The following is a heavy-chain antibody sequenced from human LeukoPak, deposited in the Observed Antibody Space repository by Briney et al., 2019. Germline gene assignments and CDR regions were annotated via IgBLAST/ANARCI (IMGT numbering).Heavy chain of an antibody. V-gene: IGHV4-39*01. CDR1: GGSISSRSYY. Sequence: SETLSLTCTVSGGSISSRSYYWGWIRQPPGKGLEWIGSMYYSGSTYHNPSLKSRVTISVDTSKNQFSLKLTSVTAADTAVYYCARHPGYELYWFDPWGQGTLVTVSS. D-gene: IGHD6-13*01. J-gene: IGHJ5*02. CDR2: MYYSGST. CDR3: ARHPGYELYWFDP.